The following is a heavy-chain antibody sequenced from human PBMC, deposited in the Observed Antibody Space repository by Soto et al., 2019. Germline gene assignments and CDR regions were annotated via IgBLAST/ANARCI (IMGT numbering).Heavy chain of an antibody. CDR2: INHSGST. CDR1: GGSFSGYY. Sequence: NPSETLSLTCAVYGGSFSGYYWSWIRQPPGKGLEWIGEINHSGSTNYNPSLKSRVAISVDTSKNQFSLKLSSVTAADTAVYYCARGSEQWPQAPFDYWGQGTLVTVSS. CDR3: ARGSEQWPQAPFDY. D-gene: IGHD6-19*01. V-gene: IGHV4-34*01. J-gene: IGHJ4*02.